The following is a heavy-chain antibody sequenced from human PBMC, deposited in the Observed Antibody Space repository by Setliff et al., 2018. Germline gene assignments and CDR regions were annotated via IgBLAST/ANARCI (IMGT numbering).Heavy chain of an antibody. D-gene: IGHD5-18*01. CDR3: ATFRGYTYGYDY. CDR2: IIPILGIA. V-gene: IGHV1-69*10. CDR1: GGTFSSYA. Sequence: SVKVSCKASGGTFSSYAISWVRQAPGQGLEWMGGIIPILGIANYAQNFQGRVTMTTDASTNTAYMELRSLGSDDTAVYYCATFRGYTYGYDYWGQGTLVTVSS. J-gene: IGHJ4*02.